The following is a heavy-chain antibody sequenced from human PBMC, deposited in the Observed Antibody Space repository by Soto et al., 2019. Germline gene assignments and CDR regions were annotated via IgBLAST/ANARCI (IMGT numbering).Heavy chain of an antibody. D-gene: IGHD4-17*01. J-gene: IGHJ6*02. V-gene: IGHV3-74*03. CDR3: ARDKSYALAV. CDR1: GFDFSNSW. Sequence: EVQLVESGGGFVQPGGSLRLSCAASGFDFSNSWMHWVRQVPGKGLVWVSHINNDGSSTTYADSVKGRFTISRDNARTTVYLQLDSLRVEDTAVYYCARDKSYALAVWGQGTTVTVSS. CDR2: INNDGSST.